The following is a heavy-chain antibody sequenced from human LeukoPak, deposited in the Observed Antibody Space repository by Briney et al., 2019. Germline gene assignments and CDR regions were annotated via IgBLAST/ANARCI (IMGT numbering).Heavy chain of an antibody. D-gene: IGHD4-17*01. V-gene: IGHV1-2*02. J-gene: IGHJ4*02. CDR1: GYSFTSYY. CDR3: ARGQKNDYGDYDGWGH. Sequence: GASVKVSCKASGYSFTSYYMHWVRQAPGQGLEWMGWINPNSGGTSYAQNFQGRVTMTRDTTISTAYMELSSLRYDDTAVYYCARGQKNDYGDYDGWGHWGQGTLVTASS. CDR2: INPNSGGT.